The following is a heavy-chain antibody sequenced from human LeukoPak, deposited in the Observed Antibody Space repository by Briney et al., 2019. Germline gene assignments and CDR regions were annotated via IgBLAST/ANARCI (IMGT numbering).Heavy chain of an antibody. V-gene: IGHV3-30*02. D-gene: IGHD6-19*01. CDR3: AKDSREYSSGWYNFPFDY. CDR2: IRYDGSNK. J-gene: IGHJ4*02. CDR1: GFTFSSYG. Sequence: GGSLRLSCAASGFTFSSYGMHWVRQAPGKGLEWVAFIRYDGSNKYYADSVKGRFTISRGNSKNTLYLQMNSLRAEDTAVYYCAKDSREYSSGWYNFPFDYWGQGTLVTVSS.